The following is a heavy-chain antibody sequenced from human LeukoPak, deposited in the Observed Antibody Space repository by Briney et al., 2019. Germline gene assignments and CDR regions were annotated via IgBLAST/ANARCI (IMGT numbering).Heavy chain of an antibody. D-gene: IGHD2-15*01. CDR3: AKDTSGDYCSGLSCFY. CDR2: FCSGGDQT. Sequence: PGGPLRLSCAASGITLSRHHMSWAPQSPGKGLVGVSAFCSGGDQTLYAGCVKCRFSVSRDNSQYTLYLQMNSLRAEDTAVYYCAKDTSGDYCSGLSCFYWGQGTLVTVSS. V-gene: IGHV3-23*01. CDR1: GITLSRHH. J-gene: IGHJ4*02.